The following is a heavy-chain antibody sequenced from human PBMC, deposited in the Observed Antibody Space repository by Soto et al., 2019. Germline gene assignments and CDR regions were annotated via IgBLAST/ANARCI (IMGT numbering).Heavy chain of an antibody. D-gene: IGHD5-18*01. V-gene: IGHV3-30-3*01. J-gene: IGHJ6*02. CDR2: ISYDGSNK. Sequence: QVQLVESGGGVVQPGRSLRLSCAASGFTFSSYAMHWVRQAPGKGLEWVAVISYDGSNKYYADSVKGRFTISRDNSKNTLYLQMNSLRAEDTAVYYCARSFVDTAMVVPYYRMDVWGQGTTVTVSS. CDR3: ARSFVDTAMVVPYYRMDV. CDR1: GFTFSSYA.